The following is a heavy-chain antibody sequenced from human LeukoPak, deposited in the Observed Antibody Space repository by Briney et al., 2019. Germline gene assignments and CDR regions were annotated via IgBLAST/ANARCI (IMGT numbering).Heavy chain of an antibody. CDR2: IFYSGSS. CDR3: ARLAAAAGDY. CDR1: GGSISSGNYY. D-gene: IGHD6-13*01. V-gene: IGHV4-39*01. Sequence: PSETLSLTCTVSGGSISSGNYYWGWIRPPPGKGLEWIGSIFYSGSSDYNPSLKSRVTISVDTSKNQFSLKLSCVTAADTAVYYCARLAAAAGDYWGQGTLVTVSS. J-gene: IGHJ4*02.